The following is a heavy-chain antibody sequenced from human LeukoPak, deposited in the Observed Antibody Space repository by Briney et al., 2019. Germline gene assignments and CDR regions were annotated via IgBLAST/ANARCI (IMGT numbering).Heavy chain of an antibody. CDR1: GFTFSSYA. J-gene: IGHJ4*02. CDR3: AKDPGYYYDSSGEPFFDY. D-gene: IGHD3-22*01. V-gene: IGHV3-23*01. Sequence: GGSLRLSCAASGFTFSSYAMSWVRQAPGKGLEWVSAIRGSGGSTYYADSVKGRFTISRDNSKNTLYLQMNSLRAEDTAVYYCAKDPGYYYDSSGEPFFDYWGQGTLVTVSS. CDR2: IRGSGGST.